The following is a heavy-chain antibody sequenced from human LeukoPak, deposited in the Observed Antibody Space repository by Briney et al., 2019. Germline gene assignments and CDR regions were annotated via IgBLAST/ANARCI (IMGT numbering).Heavy chain of an antibody. CDR2: IYHSGST. J-gene: IGHJ4*02. CDR3: ARGPRRWLQLRAFDY. CDR1: GGSISSSDW. D-gene: IGHD5-24*01. V-gene: IGHV4-4*02. Sequence: SETLSLTCAVPGGSISSSDWWSWVRQPPGEGLEWIGEIYHSGSTNYNPSLKSRVTISVDTSKNQFSLKLSSVTAADTAVYYCARGPRRWLQLRAFDYWGQGTLVTVSS.